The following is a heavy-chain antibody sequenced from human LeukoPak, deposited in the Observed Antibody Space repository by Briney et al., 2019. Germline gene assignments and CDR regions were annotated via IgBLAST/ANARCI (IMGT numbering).Heavy chain of an antibody. CDR3: ARARGYCSSTSCYIYGMDV. J-gene: IGHJ6*02. Sequence: GGSLRLSCAASGFTFGSYRMSWVRQAPGKGLEWVANIKQDGSEIYYVDSVKGRFTISRDNAKHSLYLQMNSLRADDTAVYYCARARGYCSSTSCYIYGMDVWGQGTTVTVSS. D-gene: IGHD2-2*02. CDR1: GFTFGSYR. CDR2: IKQDGSEI. V-gene: IGHV3-7*01.